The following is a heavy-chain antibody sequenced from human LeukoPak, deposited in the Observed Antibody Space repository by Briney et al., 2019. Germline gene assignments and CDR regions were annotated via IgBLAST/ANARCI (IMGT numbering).Heavy chain of an antibody. J-gene: IGHJ3*01. CDR3: GGYGSRVN. V-gene: IGHV3-74*01. Sequence: GGSLRLSCTASGFTFSNYWVHWVRQPPGKGLVWVSRIYSDDSSTTTYADSVKGRFTISRDNAKNTLYLQMNSLRVEDTAVYYCGGYGSRVNWGQGTMVTVSS. D-gene: IGHD6-19*01. CDR1: GFTFSNYW. CDR2: IYSDDSSTT.